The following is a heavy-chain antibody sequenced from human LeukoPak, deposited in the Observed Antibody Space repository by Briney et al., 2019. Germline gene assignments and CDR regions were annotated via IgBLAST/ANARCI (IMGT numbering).Heavy chain of an antibody. J-gene: IGHJ3*02. CDR2: ITSSSSYI. Sequence: KSGGSLRLSCAASGFTFSSYSMNWVRQAPGKGLEWVSSITSSSSYIYYADSVKGRFTISRDNAQNSLYLQMNSLRPEDKALYYCAKALFGSGSLNAFDIWGQGTMVTVSS. CDR1: GFTFSSYS. D-gene: IGHD3-10*01. CDR3: AKALFGSGSLNAFDI. V-gene: IGHV3-21*04.